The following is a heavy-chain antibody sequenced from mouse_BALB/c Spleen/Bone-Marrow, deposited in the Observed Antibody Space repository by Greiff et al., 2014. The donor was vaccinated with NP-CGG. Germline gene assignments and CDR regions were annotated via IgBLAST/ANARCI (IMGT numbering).Heavy chain of an antibody. Sequence: VKLMESGAELVRPGASVKVSCKASGYTFTNYWINWVRQRPGQGLEWIGNIYPSDSYSNYNQKFKDKATLTVDKSSSTAYMQLSSPTSEDSAVYYSTRRDRYDYYGVDYWGQGTSVTVSS. CDR1: GYTFTNYW. J-gene: IGHJ4*01. CDR2: IYPSDSYS. V-gene: IGHV1S126*01. CDR3: TRRDRYDYYGVDY. D-gene: IGHD2-14*01.